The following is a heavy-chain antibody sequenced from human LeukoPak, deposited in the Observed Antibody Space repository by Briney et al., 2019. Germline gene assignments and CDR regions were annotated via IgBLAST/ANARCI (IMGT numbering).Heavy chain of an antibody. D-gene: IGHD5-18*01. CDR2: IYYSGST. Sequence: SETLSLTCTVSGGSISSYYWSWIRQPPGEGLEWIGYIYYSGSTNYNPSLKSRVTISVDTSKNQFSLKLSSVTAADTAVYYCARWGGYSYYYYMDVWGKGTTVTVSS. CDR3: ARWGGYSYYYYMDV. V-gene: IGHV4-59*01. J-gene: IGHJ6*03. CDR1: GGSISSYY.